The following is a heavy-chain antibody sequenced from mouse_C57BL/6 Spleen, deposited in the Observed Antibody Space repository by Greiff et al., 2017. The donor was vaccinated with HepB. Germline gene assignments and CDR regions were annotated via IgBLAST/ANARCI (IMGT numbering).Heavy chain of an antibody. Sequence: QVQLKESGPGLVAPSQSLSITCTVSGFSLTSYGVHWVRQPPGKGLEWLVVIWSDGSTTYNSALKSRLSISKDNSKSQVFLKMNSLQTDDTAMYYCARHQLGPPYAMDYWGQGTSVTVSS. CDR3: ARHQLGPPYAMDY. CDR1: GFSLTSYG. CDR2: IWSDGST. J-gene: IGHJ4*01. V-gene: IGHV2-6-1*01. D-gene: IGHD4-1*02.